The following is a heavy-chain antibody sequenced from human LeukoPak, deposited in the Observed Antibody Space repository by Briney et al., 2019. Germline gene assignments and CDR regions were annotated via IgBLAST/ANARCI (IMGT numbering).Heavy chain of an antibody. CDR3: ARESYDSPK. CDR1: GGSISSSSYY. CDR2: MYYSGST. Sequence: SETLSLTCTVSGGSISSSSYYWGWIRQPPGKGLEWIGNMYYSGSTYYNPSLKSRVTISVDTSKNQFSLKLSSVTAADTAVYYCARESYDSPKWGQGTLVTVSS. V-gene: IGHV4-39*07. J-gene: IGHJ4*02. D-gene: IGHD3-22*01.